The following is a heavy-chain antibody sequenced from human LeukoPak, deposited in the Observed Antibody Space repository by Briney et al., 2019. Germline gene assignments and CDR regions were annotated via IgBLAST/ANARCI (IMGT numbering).Heavy chain of an antibody. Sequence: ASVKVSCKASGGTFSTYAINWVRQAPGQGLEWMGGIIPIFGTAIYAQKFQGRVTITADDSTSTASMELSSLRSEDTAVYYCARDIRNWFDPWGQGTLVTVSS. CDR3: ARDIRNWFDP. J-gene: IGHJ5*02. CDR1: GGTFSTYA. V-gene: IGHV1-69*13. CDR2: IIPIFGTA.